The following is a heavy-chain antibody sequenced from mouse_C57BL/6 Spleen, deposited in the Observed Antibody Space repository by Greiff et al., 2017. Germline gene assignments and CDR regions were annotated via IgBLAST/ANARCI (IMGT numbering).Heavy chain of an antibody. Sequence: QVQLKPPGAELVKPGASVKVSCKASGYTFTSYWMHWVKQRPGQGLEWIGRIHPSDSDTNYNQKFKGKATLTVDKSSSTAYMQLSSLTSEDSAVYYCAATVVATGAMDYWGQGTSVTVSS. CDR3: AATVVATGAMDY. D-gene: IGHD1-1*01. J-gene: IGHJ4*01. V-gene: IGHV1-74*01. CDR2: IHPSDSDT. CDR1: GYTFTSYW.